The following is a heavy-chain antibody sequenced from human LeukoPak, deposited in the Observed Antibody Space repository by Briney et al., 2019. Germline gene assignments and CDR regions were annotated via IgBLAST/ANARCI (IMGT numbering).Heavy chain of an antibody. J-gene: IGHJ4*02. V-gene: IGHV3-9*01. CDR1: GFTFDDYA. CDR2: ISWNSGSI. Sequence: GGSLRLSCAASGFTFDDYAMHWVRQAPGKGLEWVSGISWNSGSIGYADSVKGRFTISRDNAKNSLYLQMNSLRAEDTALYYCAKGRKDILTGPSDYWGQGTLVTVSS. CDR3: AKGRKDILTGPSDY. D-gene: IGHD3-9*01.